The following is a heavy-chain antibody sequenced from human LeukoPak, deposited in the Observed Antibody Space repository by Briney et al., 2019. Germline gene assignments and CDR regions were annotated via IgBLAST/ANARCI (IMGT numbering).Heavy chain of an antibody. J-gene: IGHJ4*02. Sequence: PGGSLRLSCAASGFTVSSNYMNWVRQAPGKGLEWVSVIYSGGSTYYADSVKGRFTISRDNSKNTLYLQMNSLRAEDTAVYYCAKDHRTNTVVAASSHWGQGTLVTVSS. V-gene: IGHV3-53*01. D-gene: IGHD2-15*01. CDR1: GFTVSSNY. CDR2: IYSGGST. CDR3: AKDHRTNTVVAASSH.